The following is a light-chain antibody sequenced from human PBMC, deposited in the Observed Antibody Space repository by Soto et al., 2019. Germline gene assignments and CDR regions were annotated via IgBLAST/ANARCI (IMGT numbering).Light chain of an antibody. CDR2: GAI. CDR1: QTLNNRV. J-gene: IGKJ5*01. CDR3: QHYHISPIT. V-gene: IGKV3-20*01. Sequence: EIVLTQSPGTLSLSPGERATLYCRASQTLNNRVAWYQQKPGQAPKLLIFGAINRATGIPDRFSGSGSATDFTLTISRLEPEDFALYLCQHYHISPITFGQGTRLDIK.